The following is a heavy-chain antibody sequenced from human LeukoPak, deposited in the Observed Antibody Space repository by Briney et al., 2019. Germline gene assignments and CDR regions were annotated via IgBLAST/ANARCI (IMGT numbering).Heavy chain of an antibody. J-gene: IGHJ3*02. CDR1: GYTFTSYG. CDR2: ISAYNGNT. CDR3: ARVVLLWFGELGAFDI. D-gene: IGHD3-10*01. Sequence: ASVKVSCKASGYTFTSYGISWVRQAPGQGLEWMGWISAYNGNTNYAQKLQGRVTMTTDTSTSTAYMELRSLRSDDTAVYYCARVVLLWFGELGAFDIWGQGTMVTVSS. V-gene: IGHV1-18*01.